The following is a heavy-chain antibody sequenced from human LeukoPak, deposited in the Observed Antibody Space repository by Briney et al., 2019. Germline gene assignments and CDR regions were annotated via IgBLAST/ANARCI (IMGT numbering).Heavy chain of an antibody. CDR1: GYSISSGYY. D-gene: IGHD3-10*01. CDR2: IYHSGST. Sequence: ASETLSLACTVSGYSISSGYYWGWIRQPPGKGLEWIGSIYHSGSTYYNPSLKSRVTISVDTSKNQFSLKLSSVTAPDTAVYYCARVDGSGSYLLHWGQGTLVTVSS. J-gene: IGHJ4*02. V-gene: IGHV4-38-2*02. CDR3: ARVDGSGSYLLH.